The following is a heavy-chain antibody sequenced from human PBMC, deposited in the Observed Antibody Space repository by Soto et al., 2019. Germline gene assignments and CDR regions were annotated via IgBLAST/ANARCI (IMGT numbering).Heavy chain of an antibody. D-gene: IGHD5-12*01. V-gene: IGHV4-34*01. Sequence: QVHLQQWGAGLLKPSETLSLTCAVYGESFIGYYLTWIRQSPGRGLEWIGEINHDGSTNYHPSLTSRVTISIDTSKNQCSLTLTSVTAADPSVYYCARTDIVTTNWFEPWGQGILVTVSS. J-gene: IGHJ5*02. CDR1: GESFIGYY. CDR3: ARTDIVTTNWFEP. CDR2: INHDGST.